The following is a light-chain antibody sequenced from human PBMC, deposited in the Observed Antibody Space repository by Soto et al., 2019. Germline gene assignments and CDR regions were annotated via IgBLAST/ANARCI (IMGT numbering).Light chain of an antibody. J-gene: IGKJ1*01. Sequence: EIVLTQSPATLSLSPGERATLSCRASQSVISYLAWYQQKPGQVPRLVIYDASNRATGIPGRFSGSGSGTEFTLTISSLEPEDFGVYYCQQRSSWPRTFGQGTKVEIK. CDR1: QSVISY. V-gene: IGKV3-11*01. CDR2: DAS. CDR3: QQRSSWPRT.